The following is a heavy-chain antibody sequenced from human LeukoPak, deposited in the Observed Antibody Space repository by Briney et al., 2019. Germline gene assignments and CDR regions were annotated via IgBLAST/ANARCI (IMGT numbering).Heavy chain of an antibody. CDR1: GGSISSYY. D-gene: IGHD3-3*01. CDR3: ARGGGVLRFSDAFDI. V-gene: IGHV4-59*01. Sequence: SETLSLTCTVSGGSISSYYWSWIRQPPGKGLEWIGYIYYSGSTNYNPSLKSRVTISVDTSKNQFSLKLCSVTAADTAVYYCARGGGVLRFSDAFDIWGQGTMVTVSS. J-gene: IGHJ3*02. CDR2: IYYSGST.